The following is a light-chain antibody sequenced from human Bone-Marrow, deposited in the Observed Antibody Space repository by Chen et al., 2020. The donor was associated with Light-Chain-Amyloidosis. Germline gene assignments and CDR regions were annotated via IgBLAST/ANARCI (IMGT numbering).Light chain of an antibody. Sequence: ELVLTQSPGTLSLSPGERATLSCRASQRVSSSYLAWYQQKPGQAPRLLIYGASSRATGIPDRFSGSGYGTDFTLTISRLEPEEFAVYYCQQYGSSPLFTFGPGTKVDIK. CDR1: QRVSSSY. J-gene: IGKJ3*01. CDR3: QQYGSSPLFT. CDR2: GAS. V-gene: IGKV3-20*01.